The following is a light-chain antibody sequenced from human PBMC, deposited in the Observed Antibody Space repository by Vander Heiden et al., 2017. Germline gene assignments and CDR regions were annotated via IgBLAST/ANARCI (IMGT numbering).Light chain of an antibody. V-gene: IGLV3-1*01. J-gene: IGLJ2*01. CDR2: QDS. CDR3: QAWDSSTEVV. CDR1: KLGDKY. Sequence: SYELTQPPSVSVSPGQTASITCSGDKLGDKYACWYQQKPGQSPVLVIYQDSKRPSRIPERFSGSNSGNTATLTISGTQAMDEADYYCQAWDSSTEVVFGGGTKLTVL.